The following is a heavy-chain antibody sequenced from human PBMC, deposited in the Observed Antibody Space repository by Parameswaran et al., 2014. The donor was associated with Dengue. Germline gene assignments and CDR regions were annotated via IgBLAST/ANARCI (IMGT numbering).Heavy chain of an antibody. V-gene: IGHV4-39*02. D-gene: IGHD3-3*01. CDR3: ARDGGYYDFWSGRRGMDV. J-gene: IGHJ6*03. Sequence: WIRQPPGKGLEWIGSIYYSGSTYYNPSLKSRVTISVDTSKNQFSLKLSSVTAADTAVYYCARDGGYYDFWSGRRGMDVWGKGTTVTVSS. CDR2: IYYSGST.